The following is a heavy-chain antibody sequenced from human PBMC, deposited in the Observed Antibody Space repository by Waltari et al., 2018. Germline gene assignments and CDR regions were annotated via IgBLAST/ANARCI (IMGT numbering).Heavy chain of an antibody. CDR1: GFSFGNYA. V-gene: IGHV3-23*04. Sequence: EVQVVESGGRLVQPGGSLRLSCTGSGFSFGNYAMTWVRQAPGMGLEWVSTISGSGGSTYYADSVKGRFTISRDNFKNTLYVQMNSLRVEDTAVYYCAKGRTVTTGQAIDRWGQGTLVTVSS. CDR3: AKGRTVTTGQAIDR. J-gene: IGHJ5*02. D-gene: IGHD4-17*01. CDR2: ISGSGGST.